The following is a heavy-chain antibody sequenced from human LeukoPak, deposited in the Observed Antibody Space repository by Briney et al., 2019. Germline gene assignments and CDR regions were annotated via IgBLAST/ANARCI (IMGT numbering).Heavy chain of an antibody. V-gene: IGHV3-23*01. CDR2: IGDSGGGT. CDR3: AKVQAMIVVRDYFDN. D-gene: IGHD3-22*01. Sequence: GGSLRLSCAASGFTFNNYAMSWVRQAPGKGLEWVSAIGDSGGGTKYADSVKGRFTISRDNSRSTLYLQMNSLRAEDTAVYYCAKVQAMIVVRDYFDNWGQGTLVTVSS. J-gene: IGHJ4*02. CDR1: GFTFNNYA.